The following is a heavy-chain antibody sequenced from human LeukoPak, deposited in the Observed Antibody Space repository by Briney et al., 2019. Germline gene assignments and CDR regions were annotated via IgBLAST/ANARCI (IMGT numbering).Heavy chain of an antibody. V-gene: IGHV1-2*02. CDR2: INPNSGGT. Sequence: ASVKVSCTASGYTFTGYFMHWVRQAPGQGPEWMGWINPNSGGTNYAQKFQGRVTMTRDTSISTAYMDLSRLRSDDTAVYYCARDRYYDSTGCDYWGQGTLVTVSS. J-gene: IGHJ4*02. CDR1: GYTFTGYF. D-gene: IGHD3-22*01. CDR3: ARDRYYDSTGCDY.